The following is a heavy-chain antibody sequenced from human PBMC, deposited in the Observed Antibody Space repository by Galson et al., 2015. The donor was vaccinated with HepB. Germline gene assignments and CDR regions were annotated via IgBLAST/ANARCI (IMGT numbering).Heavy chain of an antibody. J-gene: IGHJ6*03. CDR3: ARSPLRFLDWLPYYDYYYMDV. Sequence: SVKVSCKASGYTFTDYVVNWVRQAPGQGLEWMGWMNTNTGKPTYAPGFAGRFVFSLDTSVTTAYLQISSLETDDTAVYYCARSPLRFLDWLPYYDYYYMDVGGEGTTFTVSS. CDR1: GYTFTDYV. V-gene: IGHV7-4-1*02. D-gene: IGHD3-3*01. CDR2: MNTNTGKP.